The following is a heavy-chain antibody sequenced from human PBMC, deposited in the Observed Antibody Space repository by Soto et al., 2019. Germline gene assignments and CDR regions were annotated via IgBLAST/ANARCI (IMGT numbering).Heavy chain of an antibody. V-gene: IGHV3-13*05. CDR3: ARGTDTTSFSSMDV. D-gene: IGHD3-3*02. Sequence: GGSLRLSCAASGFIFSNYDLHWVRQVPGKGLEWVSAIGTAGDPHYPGSVKGRFTISRENAKKSLYLQMNSLRAGDTAVYYCARGTDTTSFSSMDVWGQGTTVTVSS. J-gene: IGHJ6*02. CDR2: IGTAGDP. CDR1: GFIFSNYD.